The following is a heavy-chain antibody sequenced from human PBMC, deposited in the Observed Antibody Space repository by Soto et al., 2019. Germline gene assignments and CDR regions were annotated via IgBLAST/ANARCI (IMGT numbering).Heavy chain of an antibody. CDR1: GGSISSYY. V-gene: IGHV4-59*01. CDR3: ARIELEVLHYYYYYYMDV. CDR2: IYYSGST. D-gene: IGHD1-7*01. J-gene: IGHJ6*03. Sequence: QVQLQESGPGLVKPSETLSLTCTVSGGSISSYYWSWIRQPPGKGLEWIGYIYYSGSTNYYPSLKSRVTISVDTSKNQFSLMLNSVTAADTAVYHCARIELEVLHYYYYYYMDVWGKGTTVTVSS.